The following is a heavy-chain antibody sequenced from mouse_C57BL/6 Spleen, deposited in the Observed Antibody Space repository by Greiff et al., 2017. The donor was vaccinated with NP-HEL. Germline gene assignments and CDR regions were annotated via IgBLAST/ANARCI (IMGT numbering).Heavy chain of an antibody. CDR1: GYTFTSYW. J-gene: IGHJ1*03. V-gene: IGHV1-53*01. CDR3: ARSGMVITRYFDV. CDR2: INPSNGGT. Sequence: VQLQQPGTELVKPGASVKLSCKASGYTFTSYWMHWVKQRPGQGLEWIGNINPSNGGTNYNEKFKSKATLTVDKSSSTAYMQLSSLTSEDSAVYYCARSGMVITRYFDVWGTGTTVTVSS. D-gene: IGHD2-3*01.